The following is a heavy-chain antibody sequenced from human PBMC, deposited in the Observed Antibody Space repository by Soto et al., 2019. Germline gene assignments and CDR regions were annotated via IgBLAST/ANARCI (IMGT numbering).Heavy chain of an antibody. J-gene: IGHJ2*01. CDR2: IYPGDSDT. CDR3: ARLQGSIITTVTVTTEYRDWYFDL. D-gene: IGHD4-17*01. CDR1: GYSFTSYW. Sequence: PGESLKISCKGSGYSFTSYWIGWVRQMPGKGLEWMGIIYPGDSDTRYSPSFQGQVTISADKSISTAYLQWSSLKASDTAMYYCARLQGSIITTVTVTTEYRDWYFDLWGRGTLVTVSS. V-gene: IGHV5-51*01.